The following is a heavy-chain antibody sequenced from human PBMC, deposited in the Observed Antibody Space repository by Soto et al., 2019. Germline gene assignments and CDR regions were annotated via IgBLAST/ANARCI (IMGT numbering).Heavy chain of an antibody. CDR2: IYYTGST. CDR3: ARMTAMGTALDY. CDR1: GGSLSSGDYY. Sequence: SETLSLTCTVSGGSLSSGDYYWSWVRQPPGRGLEWIGYIYYTGSTFNNPSLKSRVSISIDTSKTQFSLKLSSVTAADTAVYYCARMTAMGTALDYWGQGTLVTVSS. V-gene: IGHV4-30-4*02. J-gene: IGHJ4*02. D-gene: IGHD5-18*01.